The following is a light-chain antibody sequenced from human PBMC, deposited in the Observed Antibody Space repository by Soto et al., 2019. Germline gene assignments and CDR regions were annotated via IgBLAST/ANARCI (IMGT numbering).Light chain of an antibody. CDR3: ETCDSNSHWV. J-gene: IGLJ3*02. CDR2: LEGSGSY. V-gene: IGLV4-60*02. Sequence: QPVLTQSSSASASLGSSVKLTCTLSSGHSSYIIAWHQQQPGKAPRYLMKLEGSGSYNKGSGVPDRFSGSSSGADRYLTISNLQFEDEADYYCETCDSNSHWVFGGGTKLTVL. CDR1: SGHSSYI.